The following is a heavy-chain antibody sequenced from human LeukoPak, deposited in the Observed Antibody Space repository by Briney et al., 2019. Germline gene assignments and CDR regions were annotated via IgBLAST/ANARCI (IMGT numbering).Heavy chain of an antibody. CDR3: ARSYDCGGDCFEAFDI. CDR1: GYTFTNYY. J-gene: IGHJ3*02. Sequence: EASVKASCKASGYTFTNYYLHWVRQAPGQGLEWMGVINPGVGSTTYAQRFQGRVTMTSDTSTDTVYMDLSSLRSEDTAVYFCARSYDCGGDCFEAFDIWGQGTMVTVSS. V-gene: IGHV1-46*01. CDR2: INPGVGST. D-gene: IGHD2-21*02.